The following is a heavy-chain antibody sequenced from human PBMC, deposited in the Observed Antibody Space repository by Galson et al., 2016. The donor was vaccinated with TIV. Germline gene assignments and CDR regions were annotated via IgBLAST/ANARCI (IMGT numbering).Heavy chain of an antibody. Sequence: SLRLSCAASGFTLSDYYMTWIRQAPGKGLEWLSHISYSGSAKYDADSMKGRLTMSRDIAKNSMYLGMSSLRAEDTAVYYCARYSGKSYALDVWGHGTTVTVS. J-gene: IGHJ6*02. CDR3: ARYSGKSYALDV. CDR2: ISYSGSAK. V-gene: IGHV3-11*01. D-gene: IGHD1-26*01. CDR1: GFTLSDYY.